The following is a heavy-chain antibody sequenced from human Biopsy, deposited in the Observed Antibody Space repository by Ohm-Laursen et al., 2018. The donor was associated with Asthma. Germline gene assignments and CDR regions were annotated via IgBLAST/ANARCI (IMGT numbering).Heavy chain of an antibody. V-gene: IGHV4-39*01. D-gene: IGHD1-1*01. CDR1: GASVSTPNYC. CDR3: ARHWSGNGWHDIYNWFDP. Sequence: GTLSLTCIVSGASVSTPNYCARIRQPPGKRLEWVSSVYYTGNTSYNRSLKIRLSLSVDTSRNHFSLSPRSVTAADTAVYFCARHWSGNGWHDIYNWFDPWGQGTQVTVSS. CDR2: VYYTGNT. J-gene: IGHJ5*01.